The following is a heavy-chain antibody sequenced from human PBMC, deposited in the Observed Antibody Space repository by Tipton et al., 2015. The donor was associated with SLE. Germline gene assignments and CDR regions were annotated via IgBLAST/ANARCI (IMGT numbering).Heavy chain of an antibody. V-gene: IGHV3-66*02. D-gene: IGHD3-22*01. Sequence: SLRLSCVASGFNVRNNYMNWVRQAPGKGLEWLVDMQSDGIKYYRDSVKGRFTISRDDSKNTVYLQLNNLRTEDTALYYCARDWGDDTTGYKGMDVWGQGTTVIVS. CDR1: GFNVRNNY. CDR2: MQSDGIK. J-gene: IGHJ6*02. CDR3: ARDWGDDTTGYKGMDV.